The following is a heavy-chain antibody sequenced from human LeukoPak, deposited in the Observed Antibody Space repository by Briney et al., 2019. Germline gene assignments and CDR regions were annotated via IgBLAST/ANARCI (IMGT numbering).Heavy chain of an antibody. CDR2: IYYSGST. J-gene: IGHJ4*02. CDR1: GDSMSNYY. V-gene: IGHV4-59*01. Sequence: TSETLSLTCTVSGDSMSNYYWSWIRQPPGKGLEWIGYIYYSGSTSYNPSLKSRVTISEDTSKNQFSLKLSSVTAADTAVYYCATSVVLYYFDYWGQGILVTVSS. D-gene: IGHD2-2*01. CDR3: ATSVVLYYFDY.